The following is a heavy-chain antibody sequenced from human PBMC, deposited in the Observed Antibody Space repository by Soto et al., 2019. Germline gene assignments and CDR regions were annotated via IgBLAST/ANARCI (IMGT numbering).Heavy chain of an antibody. CDR1: GFNFKKFA. V-gene: IGHV3-23*01. J-gene: IGHJ4*02. Sequence: EVQLLESGGGVVQPGGSLRLSCEASGFNFKKFAMGWVRQAPGEGLEWVSGIRCCGGSTSYADSVKGRFSLARDDSKNTLSLQLNSLRVEDTARYYCAKADGEQWLIPHLDNWGQGTLVTVS. D-gene: IGHD6-19*01. CDR3: AKADGEQWLIPHLDN. CDR2: IRCCGGST.